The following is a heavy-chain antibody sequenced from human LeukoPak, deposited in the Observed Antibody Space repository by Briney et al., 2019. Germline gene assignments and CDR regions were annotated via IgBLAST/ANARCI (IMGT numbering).Heavy chain of an antibody. CDR3: AREAYSSSSEDYYYYMDV. CDR1: GGTFSSYA. CDR2: IIPIFGTA. J-gene: IGHJ6*03. D-gene: IGHD6-6*01. Sequence: SVKVSCKASGGTFSSYAISWVRQAPGQGLEWMGGIIPIFGTANYAQKFQGRVTITTDESTSTAYMELSSLRSEDTAVYYCAREAYSSSSEDYYYYMDVWGKGTTVTVSS. V-gene: IGHV1-69*05.